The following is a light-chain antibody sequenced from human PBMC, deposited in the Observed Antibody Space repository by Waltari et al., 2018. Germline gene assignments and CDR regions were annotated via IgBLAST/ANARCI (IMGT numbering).Light chain of an antibody. Sequence: DIVMTQSPDSLAVSLGERATINCKSSQSVLYSSNNKNYLAWYQQKPAQPPKLRIYWASTRESGVPDRFSGSGSGTDFTLTISSLQAEDVAVYYCQQYYSTPPTFGQGTKVEIK. CDR3: QQYYSTPPT. CDR1: QSVLYSSNNKNY. V-gene: IGKV4-1*01. CDR2: WAS. J-gene: IGKJ1*01.